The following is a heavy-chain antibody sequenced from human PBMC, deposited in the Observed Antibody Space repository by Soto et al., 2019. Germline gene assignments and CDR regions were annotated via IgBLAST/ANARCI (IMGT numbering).Heavy chain of an antibody. D-gene: IGHD2-15*01. CDR2: ISNRGDT. CDR3: AREPRYCRGGSCSITGDAYDI. CDR1: GXXXXXXX. J-gene: IGHJ3*02. V-gene: IGHV3-66*01. Sequence: EVQLVESGGGXVQPGGSXXXSCXXXGXXXXXXXXXXXXQAPGKGLEWVSVISNRGDTHYADSVRGRFSLSRDISDNTLHLQMNNLRVEDTAVYYCAREPRYCRGGSCSITGDAYDIWGQGTMVTVSS.